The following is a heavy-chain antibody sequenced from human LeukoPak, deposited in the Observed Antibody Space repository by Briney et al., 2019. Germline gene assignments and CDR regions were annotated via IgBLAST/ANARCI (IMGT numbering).Heavy chain of an antibody. D-gene: IGHD6-19*01. CDR2: ISYSGST. CDR3: ARDLRYSSGWSASGMDV. Sequence: PSETLSLTCTVSGGSITTYYWSWIRQPPGKGLEWIGYISYSGSTNYSPSLKSRVTMSLDTSKKQFSLKLNSVTDADTAVYYCARDLRYSSGWSASGMDVWGKGTTVTISS. CDR1: GGSITTYY. V-gene: IGHV4-59*01. J-gene: IGHJ6*03.